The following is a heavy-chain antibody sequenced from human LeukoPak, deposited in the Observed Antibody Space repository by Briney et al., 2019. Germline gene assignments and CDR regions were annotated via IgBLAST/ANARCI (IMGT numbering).Heavy chain of an antibody. CDR3: AHLNTLRVSSSWFDP. Sequence: PGGSLRLSCAASGFTFDDYAMHWVRQAPGKGLEWVSGISYNSDTIAYADSVKGRFTISRDNAKNSLYLQMNSLRAEDTAVYYCAHLNTLRVSSSWFDPWGQGTLVTVSS. V-gene: IGHV3-9*01. J-gene: IGHJ5*02. CDR1: GFTFDDYA. D-gene: IGHD6-13*01. CDR2: ISYNSDTI.